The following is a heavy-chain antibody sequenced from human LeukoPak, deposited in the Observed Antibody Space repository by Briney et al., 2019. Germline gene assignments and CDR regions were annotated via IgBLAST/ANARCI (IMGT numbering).Heavy chain of an antibody. Sequence: SGTLSLTCSVSGDALSTYYWNWIRQIPGKGLEWIGYISYGTTDYNPSLKSRVTISVDTSKNEFSLRLTSVTAENTAVYFCARDQAHSYGRYFDPWSQGTLVTVSS. CDR2: ISYGTT. J-gene: IGHJ4*02. CDR3: ARDQAHSYGRYFDP. D-gene: IGHD5-18*01. CDR1: GDALSTYY. V-gene: IGHV4-59*01.